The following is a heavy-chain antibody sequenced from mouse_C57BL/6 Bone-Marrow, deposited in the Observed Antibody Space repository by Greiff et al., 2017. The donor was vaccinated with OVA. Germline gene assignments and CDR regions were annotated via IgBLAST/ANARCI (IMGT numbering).Heavy chain of an antibody. V-gene: IGHV14-4*01. CDR3: TTRYYYGSSHYWYFDV. D-gene: IGHD1-1*01. J-gene: IGHJ1*03. CDR1: GFNIKDDY. CDR2: IDPENGDT. Sequence: VQLQQSGAELVRPGASVKLSCTASGFNIKDDYMHWVKQRPEQGLEWIGWIDPENGDTEYASKFQGQATITADTSSNTAYLQLSSLTSEDTAVYYGTTRYYYGSSHYWYFDVWGTGTTVTVSS.